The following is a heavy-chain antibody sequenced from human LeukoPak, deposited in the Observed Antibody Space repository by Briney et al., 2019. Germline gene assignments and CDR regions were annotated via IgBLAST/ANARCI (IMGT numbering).Heavy chain of an antibody. CDR3: ASSMGIQLWPY. V-gene: IGHV5-51*01. Sequence: GESLKISCRVSGYAFASYWIGWVRQVPGKGLEWMGIIYPADSETKSSPSFQGQVTISADTSISTAYLQWSSLKASDTAMYYCASSMGIQLWPYWGQGTLVTVSS. CDR1: GYAFASYW. J-gene: IGHJ4*02. D-gene: IGHD5-18*01. CDR2: IYPADSET.